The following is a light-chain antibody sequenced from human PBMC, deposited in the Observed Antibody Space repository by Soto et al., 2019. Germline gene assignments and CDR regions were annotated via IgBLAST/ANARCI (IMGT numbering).Light chain of an antibody. J-gene: IGKJ3*01. V-gene: IGKV3-11*01. CDR2: DAS. Sequence: EIVLTQSPATLSLSPGERATLSCRASQSVSSYLALYQQKPGQAPRLLIYDASNRATGIPARFSGSGSGTDFTLTISSLEPEDFAGYYWQQRSNLFTFGPGTKGDIK. CDR3: QQRSNLFT. CDR1: QSVSSY.